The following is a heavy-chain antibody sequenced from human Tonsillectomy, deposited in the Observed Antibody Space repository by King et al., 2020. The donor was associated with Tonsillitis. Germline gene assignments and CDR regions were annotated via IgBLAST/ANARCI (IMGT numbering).Heavy chain of an antibody. CDR2: IYYSGST. D-gene: IGHD3-9*01. J-gene: IGHJ4*02. Sequence: QLQESGPGLVKPSETLSLTCTVSGGSISSYYWSWIRQPPGKGLEWIGYIYYSGSTNYNPSLKSRVTISVDTSTKQFSLKLSSLTAADTAFYYCASPYPVLKYWGQGTLVTVSS. V-gene: IGHV4-59*01. CDR1: GGSISSYY. CDR3: ASPYPVLKY.